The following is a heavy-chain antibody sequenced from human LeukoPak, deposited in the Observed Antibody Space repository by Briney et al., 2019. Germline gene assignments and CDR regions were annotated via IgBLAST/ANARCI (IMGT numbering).Heavy chain of an antibody. CDR3: AKVHDSSGAAQN. CDR2: ISGSGGST. Sequence: GGSLRLSCAASGFTFSSYAMSWVRQAPGKGLEWVSDISGSGGSTYYADSVKGRFTISRDNSKNTLYLQMNSLRAEDTAVYYCAKVHDSSGAAQNWGQGTLVTVSS. CDR1: GFTFSSYA. V-gene: IGHV3-23*01. D-gene: IGHD3-22*01. J-gene: IGHJ4*02.